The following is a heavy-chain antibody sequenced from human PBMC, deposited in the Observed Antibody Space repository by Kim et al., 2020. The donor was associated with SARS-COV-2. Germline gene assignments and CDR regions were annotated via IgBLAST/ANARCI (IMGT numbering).Heavy chain of an antibody. D-gene: IGHD3-3*01. CDR1: GFTFSTYS. J-gene: IGHJ6*02. Sequence: GGSLRLSCAASGFTFSTYSMTWVRQAPGKGLEWVANIKEDGSEKFYVDSVRGRFTISRDNTKNSLYLQMNSLRAEDTAVYYCARGPRYYDLWSGTHYYGLDVWGQGTPVTVSS. CDR2: IKEDGSEK. V-gene: IGHV3-7*01. CDR3: ARGPRYYDLWSGTHYYGLDV.